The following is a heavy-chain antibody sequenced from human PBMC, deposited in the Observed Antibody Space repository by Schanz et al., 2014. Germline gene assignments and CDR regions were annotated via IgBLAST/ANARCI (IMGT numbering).Heavy chain of an antibody. J-gene: IGHJ4*02. CDR2: IGGFDGNT. Sequence: QVQLVQSGGEVKTPGASVKVSCKASGYTFTRSGISWVRQAPGQGLEWMGWIGGFDGNTNFAQKFQGRVTMTTDTSTSTVYMELRSLTSDDSAVYYCARGGYYYSGWGQETLVTVSS. D-gene: IGHD3-22*01. CDR1: GYTFTRSG. CDR3: ARGGYYYSG. V-gene: IGHV1-18*01.